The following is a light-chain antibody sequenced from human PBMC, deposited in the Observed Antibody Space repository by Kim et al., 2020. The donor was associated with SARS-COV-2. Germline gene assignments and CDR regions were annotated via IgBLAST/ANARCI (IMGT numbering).Light chain of an antibody. J-gene: IGLJ2*01. CDR3: KSRDSRGKVV. V-gene: IGLV3-19*01. CDR2: GRD. CDR1: SLRKYY. Sequence: SSELTQDPAVSVALGQTVRITCQVDSLRKYYATWYQQQSGQAPVLVFYGRDKRPSGIPDRFSGSSSGNTASLAISGAQASDEADYYCKSRDSRGKVVFGGGTKVTVL.